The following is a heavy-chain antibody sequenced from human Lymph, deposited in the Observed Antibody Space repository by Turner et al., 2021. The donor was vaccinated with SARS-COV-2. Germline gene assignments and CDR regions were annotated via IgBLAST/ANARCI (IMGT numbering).Heavy chain of an antibody. CDR3: VKQGGGRYCSGGSCYRGYFDY. CDR2: ISYDGSNK. CDR1: GFTFSGCD. V-gene: IGHV3-30*18. Sequence: QVQLVESGGGLVPPGRSLRHSWAASGFTFSGCDMYWVRQAPGKGLEWVAVISYDGSNKYYADSVKGRFTISRDNSKNTLYMQMNSLRAEDTAVYYCVKQGGGRYCSGGSCYRGYFDYWGQGTLVTVS. D-gene: IGHD2-15*01. J-gene: IGHJ4*02.